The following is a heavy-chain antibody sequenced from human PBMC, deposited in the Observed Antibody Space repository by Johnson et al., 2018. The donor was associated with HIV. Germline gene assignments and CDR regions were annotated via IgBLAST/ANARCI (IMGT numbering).Heavy chain of an antibody. J-gene: IGHJ3*02. CDR1: GLTFKNVW. CDR2: IKTKPDGGTT. V-gene: IGHV3-15*01. Sequence: VQLVESGGGLVKSGGSLRLSCAASGLTFKNVWMSWVRQAPGKGLEWVGRIKTKPDGGTTDYAAPVKGRFTISRDDSKDTLYLQMSSLKTDDTAVYYCTTDYHTVCGGFDIWGQGKMVTVSS. CDR3: TTDYHTVCGGFDI. D-gene: IGHD4-23*01.